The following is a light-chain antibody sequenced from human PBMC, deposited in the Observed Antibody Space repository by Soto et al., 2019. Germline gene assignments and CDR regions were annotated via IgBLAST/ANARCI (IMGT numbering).Light chain of an antibody. CDR3: QQYNGWPWT. Sequence: IQLTHSPSSVSASLEDRVIITCRASQSISNHLNWYQQKPGKAPRLLIYAASTVQSRVPSRCSGSCSRTDFTLTSTGLQSEDFAVYYCQQYNGWPWTFGLGTKVDIK. CDR1: QSISNH. CDR2: AAS. J-gene: IGKJ1*01. V-gene: IGKV1-39*01.